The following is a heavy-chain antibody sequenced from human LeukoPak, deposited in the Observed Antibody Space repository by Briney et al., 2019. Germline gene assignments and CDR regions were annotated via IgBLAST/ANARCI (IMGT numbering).Heavy chain of an antibody. CDR2: INPNSGGT. Sequence: GVSVKVSCKASGYTFTGYYMHWVRQAPGQGLEWMGWINPNSGGTNYAQKFQGRVTMTRDTSISTAYTELSRLRSDDTAVYYCARAGRTGTTVSYFDYWGQGTLVTVSS. CDR1: GYTFTGYY. V-gene: IGHV1-2*02. D-gene: IGHD1-7*01. CDR3: ARAGRTGTTVSYFDY. J-gene: IGHJ4*02.